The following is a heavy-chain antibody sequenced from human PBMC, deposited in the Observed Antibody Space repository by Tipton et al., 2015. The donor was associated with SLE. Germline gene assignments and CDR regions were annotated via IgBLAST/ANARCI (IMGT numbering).Heavy chain of an antibody. D-gene: IGHD1/OR15-1a*01. CDR2: ISISGDSI. J-gene: IGHJ4*02. CDR3: AREDWDRGVDY. V-gene: IGHV3-48*03. Sequence: CAASGFTFSSYEMNWFRQAPGQGLEWISHISISGDSIYYANSVLGRFTISRDNAKNSLFLHMSSLRAEDTATYYCAREDWDRGVDYWGQGTLVTVSS. CDR1: GFTFSSYE.